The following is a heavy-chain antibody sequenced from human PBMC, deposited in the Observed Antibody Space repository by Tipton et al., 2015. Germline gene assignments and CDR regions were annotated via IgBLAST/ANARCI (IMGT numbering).Heavy chain of an antibody. CDR1: GFTFSDYY. CDR3: ARDREGSGFDAFDM. V-gene: IGHV3-11*04. D-gene: IGHD2-15*01. J-gene: IGHJ3*02. Sequence: SLRLSCAASGFTFSDYYMSWIRQAPGKGLEWVSYISSSGYTISYADSVKGRFTISRDNAKNSLYLQMNSLRAEDTAVYYCARDREGSGFDAFDMWGQGTMVTVSS. CDR2: ISSSGYTI.